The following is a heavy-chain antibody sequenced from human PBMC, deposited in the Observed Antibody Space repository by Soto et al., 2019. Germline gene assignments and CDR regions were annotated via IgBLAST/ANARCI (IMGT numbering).Heavy chain of an antibody. D-gene: IGHD6-6*01. Sequence: GGSLRLSCAASGFTSSSYWMHWVRQAPGKGLVWVSRINSDGSSTSYADSVKGRFTISRDNAKNTLYLQMNSLRAEDTAVYYCARGGSSSSVYNWFDPWGQGTLVTVSS. CDR3: ARGGSSSSVYNWFDP. CDR2: INSDGSST. V-gene: IGHV3-74*01. J-gene: IGHJ5*02. CDR1: GFTSSSYW.